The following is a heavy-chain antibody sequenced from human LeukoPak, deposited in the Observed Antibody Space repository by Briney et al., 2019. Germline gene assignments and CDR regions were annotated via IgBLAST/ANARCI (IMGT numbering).Heavy chain of an antibody. V-gene: IGHV1-18*04. CDR1: GYTFTSYG. Sequence: ASVKVSCKASGYTFTSYGIRWVRQAPGQGLEWMGWISAYNGNTNYAQKLQGRVTMTTDTSTSTAYMELRRLRSDDTAVYYCAREYYDSSGYFVPWYFDYWGQGTLVTVSS. J-gene: IGHJ4*02. D-gene: IGHD3-22*01. CDR2: ISAYNGNT. CDR3: AREYYDSSGYFVPWYFDY.